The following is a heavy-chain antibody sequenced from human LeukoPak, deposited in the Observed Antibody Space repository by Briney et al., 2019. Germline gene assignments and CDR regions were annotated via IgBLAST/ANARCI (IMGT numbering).Heavy chain of an antibody. Sequence: GGSLRLSCAASGFTFSSYAMHWVRQAPGKGLEWVAVIRYDGSNKYYADSVKGRFTISRDNSKNTLCLQMNSLRAEDTAVYYCAKRGRVGAQAYYYYMDVWGKGTTVTVSS. V-gene: IGHV3-30*02. J-gene: IGHJ6*03. CDR3: AKRGRVGAQAYYYYMDV. CDR2: IRYDGSNK. CDR1: GFTFSSYA. D-gene: IGHD1-26*01.